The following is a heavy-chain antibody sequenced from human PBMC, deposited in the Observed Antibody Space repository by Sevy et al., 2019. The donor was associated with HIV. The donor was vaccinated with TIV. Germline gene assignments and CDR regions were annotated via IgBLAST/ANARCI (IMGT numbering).Heavy chain of an antibody. Sequence: GGSLRLSCAASGFTFSSYAMHWVRQAPGKGLEWVAVISYDGSNKYYADSVKGRFTISRDNSKNTLYLQMNSLRAEDTAVYYCARSLDTAMVTFFGWFDPWGQGTLFTVSS. V-gene: IGHV3-30-3*01. CDR3: ARSLDTAMVTFFGWFDP. CDR1: GFTFSSYA. D-gene: IGHD5-18*01. CDR2: ISYDGSNK. J-gene: IGHJ5*02.